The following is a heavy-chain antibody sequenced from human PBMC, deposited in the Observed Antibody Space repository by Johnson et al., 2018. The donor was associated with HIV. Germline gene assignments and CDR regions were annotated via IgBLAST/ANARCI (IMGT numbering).Heavy chain of an antibody. Sequence: VQLVESGGGLVQPGGSLRLSCAASGFTFNTYWMTWVRQAPGKGLEYVSGFGADGESTYYANSVKGRFTVSRDNSKNTLYLQMGRLRSDDTALYFCTREGGNGQAFDIWGQGTWVTVSS. V-gene: IGHV3-64*01. CDR2: FGADGEST. J-gene: IGHJ3*02. D-gene: IGHD2-8*01. CDR1: GFTFNTYW. CDR3: TREGGNGQAFDI.